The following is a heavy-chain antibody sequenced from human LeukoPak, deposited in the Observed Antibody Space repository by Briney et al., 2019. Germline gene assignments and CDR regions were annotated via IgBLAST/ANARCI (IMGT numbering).Heavy chain of an antibody. CDR3: AKEIKDNYYMDV. CDR1: GFTFSTYG. V-gene: IGHV3-23*01. CDR2: ISGSGGAS. D-gene: IGHD2-15*01. Sequence: GGPLRLSCAASGFTFSTYGMSWVRQAPGKGLEWVSGISGSGGASYYADSVKGRFTISRDDSHNTLYLQMNSLRAEDTAVYYCAKEIKDNYYMDVWGKGTTVTISS. J-gene: IGHJ6*03.